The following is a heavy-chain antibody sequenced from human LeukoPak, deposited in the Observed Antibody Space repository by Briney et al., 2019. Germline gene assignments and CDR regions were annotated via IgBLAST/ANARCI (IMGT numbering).Heavy chain of an antibody. CDR1: GFSVSTNY. CDR2: TYSGGST. D-gene: IGHD4-17*01. J-gene: IGHJ4*02. Sequence: GGSLRFSCAASGFSVSTNYMSWVRQAPGKGLEWVSVTYSGGSTYYADSVKGRFTISRDNSKNTLYLQMNSLRAEDTAVYYCARGLRTTVTTGSHFDCWGQGTLVTVSS. CDR3: ARGLRTTVTTGSHFDC. V-gene: IGHV3-53*01.